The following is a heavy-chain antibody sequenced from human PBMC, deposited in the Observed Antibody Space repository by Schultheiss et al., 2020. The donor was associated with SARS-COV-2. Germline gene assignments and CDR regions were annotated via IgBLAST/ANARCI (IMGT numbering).Heavy chain of an antibody. Sequence: SETLSLTCAVYGGSFSGYYWSWIRQPPGKGLEWIGEINHSGSTNYNPSLKSRVTISVDTSKNQFSLKLSSVTAADTAVYYCASHIVVVPAATWQVEAEYFQHWGQGTLVTVSS. J-gene: IGHJ1*01. CDR2: INHSGST. CDR3: ASHIVVVPAATWQVEAEYFQH. D-gene: IGHD2-2*01. V-gene: IGHV4-34*01. CDR1: GGSFSGYY.